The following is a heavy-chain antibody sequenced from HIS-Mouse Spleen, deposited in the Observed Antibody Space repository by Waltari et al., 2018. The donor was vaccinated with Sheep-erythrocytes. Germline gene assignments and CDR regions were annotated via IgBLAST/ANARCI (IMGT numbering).Heavy chain of an antibody. CDR1: EGTFSSYA. CDR2: IIPILGIA. V-gene: IGHV1-69*04. J-gene: IGHJ4*02. CDR3: AQTGATTPHFDY. Sequence: QVQLVQSGAEVQKPGSSVKVSCKASEGTFSSYAISWVRQAPGQGLEWMGRIIPILGIANYAQKFQGRVTITADKSTSTAYMELSSLRSEDTAVYYCAQTGATTPHFDYWGQGTLVTVSS. D-gene: IGHD1-26*01.